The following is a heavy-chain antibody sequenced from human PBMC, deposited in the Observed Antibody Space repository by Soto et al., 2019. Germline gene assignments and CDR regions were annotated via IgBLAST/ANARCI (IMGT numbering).Heavy chain of an antibody. CDR2: IYPGDSDT. CDR3: ARYTGYSSSWNNWFDP. J-gene: IGHJ5*02. CDR1: GYSFTSYW. Sequence: GESLKISCKGSGYSFTSYWIGWVRQMPGKGLEWMGIIYPGDSDTRYSPSFQGQVTISADKSISTAYLQWSSLKASDTAMYYCARYTGYSSSWNNWFDPWGQGTLVTVSS. V-gene: IGHV5-51*01. D-gene: IGHD6-13*01.